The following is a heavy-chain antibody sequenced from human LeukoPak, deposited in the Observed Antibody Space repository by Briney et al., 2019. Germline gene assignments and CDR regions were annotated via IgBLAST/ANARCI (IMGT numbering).Heavy chain of an antibody. CDR2: IYSSGST. J-gene: IGHJ5*02. CDR3: ARDYLKLEENWFDP. V-gene: IGHV4-39*07. Sequence: SETLSLTRNVSGVSISSSSYYWGWIRQPPGKGLEWIGSIYSSGSTYYNSSLKSRVTISIDTSKNQVSLKMSSVTAADTAVYYCARDYLKLEENWFDPWGQGTLVTVSS. CDR1: GVSISSSSYY. D-gene: IGHD1-1*01.